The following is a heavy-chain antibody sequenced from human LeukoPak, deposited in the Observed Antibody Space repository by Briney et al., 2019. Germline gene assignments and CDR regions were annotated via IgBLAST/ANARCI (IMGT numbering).Heavy chain of an antibody. CDR1: GGSISSYY. J-gene: IGHJ4*02. Sequence: PSETLSLTCTVSGGSISSYYWSWIRQPPGKGLEWIGYIYYSGSTNYNPSLKSRVTISVDTSKNQFSLKLSSVTAADTAVYYCARVRTPYGELDYWGQGTLVTVSS. CDR3: ARVRTPYGELDY. V-gene: IGHV4-59*01. D-gene: IGHD4-17*01. CDR2: IYYSGST.